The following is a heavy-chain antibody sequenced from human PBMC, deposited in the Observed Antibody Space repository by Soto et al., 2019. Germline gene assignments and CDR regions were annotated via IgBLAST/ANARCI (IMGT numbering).Heavy chain of an antibody. CDR2: ISGSGGST. CDR3: AKSVYDSWSGYYNGMDV. D-gene: IGHD3-3*01. V-gene: IGHV3-23*01. CDR1: GFTFSSYA. J-gene: IGHJ6*02. Sequence: PRGSLRLSCAASGFTFSSYAMSWVRQAPGKGLEWVSAISGSGGSTYYADSVKGRFTISRDNSKNTLYLQMNSLRAEDTAVYYCAKSVYDSWSGYYNGMDVWGQGTTVTVSS.